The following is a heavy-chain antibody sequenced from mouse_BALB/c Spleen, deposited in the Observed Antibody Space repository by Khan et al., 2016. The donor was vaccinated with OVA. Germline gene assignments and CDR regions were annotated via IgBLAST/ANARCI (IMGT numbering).Heavy chain of an antibody. V-gene: IGHV9-3-1*01. D-gene: IGHD1-1*02. CDR2: LNTSTGEP. CDR1: GYSFTNYG. Sequence: LVESGPEVKKPGETVKISCQASGYSFTNYGMNWVRQAPGKGLTWMGWLNTSTGEPTYADDFKGRFAFSLETSASTAYLQINNLKNEDTATYFCASGGYWYFDVWGAGTTVTVSS. CDR3: ASGGYWYFDV. J-gene: IGHJ1*01.